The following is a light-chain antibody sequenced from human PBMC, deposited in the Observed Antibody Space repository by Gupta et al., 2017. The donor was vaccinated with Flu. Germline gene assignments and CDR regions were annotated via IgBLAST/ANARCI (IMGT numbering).Light chain of an antibody. Sequence: DIRMTQSPSTLSASIGDTGTISCRASQNIDEWLALDQLKPGKAPRLLIYKASTLENGFPSRFSGSGSGXKVALAXKYLQSDESASDYWQQDVSYRSFGXGTKVEIK. CDR2: KAS. J-gene: IGKJ4*01. CDR3: QQDVSYRS. V-gene: IGKV1-5*03. CDR1: QNIDEW.